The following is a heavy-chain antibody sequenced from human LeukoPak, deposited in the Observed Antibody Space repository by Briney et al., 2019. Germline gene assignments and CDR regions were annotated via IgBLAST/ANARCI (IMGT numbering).Heavy chain of an antibody. J-gene: IGHJ4*02. D-gene: IGHD6-19*01. CDR2: INHSGST. Sequence: PSETLSLTCAVYGGSFSGYYWSWIRQPPGKGLEWIGEINHSGSTNYNPSLKSRVTISVDTSKNQFSLKLSSVTAADTAVYYCTRARIAVVGQPFDYWGQGSLVTVSS. V-gene: IGHV4-34*01. CDR3: TRARIAVVGQPFDY. CDR1: GGSFSGYY.